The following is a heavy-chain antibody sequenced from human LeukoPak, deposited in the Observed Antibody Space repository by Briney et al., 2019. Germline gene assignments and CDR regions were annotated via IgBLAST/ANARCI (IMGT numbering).Heavy chain of an antibody. CDR2: ISDYNDNT. V-gene: IGHV1-18*01. D-gene: IGHD3-16*01. J-gene: IGHJ5*02. CDR1: GYTFTDYG. CDR3: ARGLWDDRPKYNWFDP. Sequence: GASVKVSCKASGYTFTDYGIGWVRQAPGQGLEWMGWISDYNDNTNYAQKLQGRVTMTTDTSTSTAYMELRSLRSDDTAVYYCARGLWDDRPKYNWFDPWGQGTLVTVPS.